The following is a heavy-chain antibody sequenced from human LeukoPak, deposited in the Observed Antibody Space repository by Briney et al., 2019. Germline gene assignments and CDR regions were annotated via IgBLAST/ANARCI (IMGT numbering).Heavy chain of an antibody. J-gene: IGHJ4*02. D-gene: IGHD3-10*01. CDR3: AKDLGGSGSYFDYFDY. CDR2: ISGSGGST. Sequence: GGSLRLSCAASGFTFSSYAMSWVRQAPGKGLEWVSAISGSGGSTYYADSVKGRFTISRDNSKNTLYLQMNSLRAEDTAVYYRAKDLGGSGSYFDYFDYWGQGTLVTVSS. CDR1: GFTFSSYA. V-gene: IGHV3-23*01.